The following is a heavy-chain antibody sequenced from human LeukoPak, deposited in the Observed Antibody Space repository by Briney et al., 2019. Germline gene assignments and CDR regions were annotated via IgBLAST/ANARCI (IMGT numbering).Heavy chain of an antibody. D-gene: IGHD2-21*02. CDR3: ARDNVVVTVLGAFDI. V-gene: IGHV3-48*03. CDR1: GFTLSSYE. CDR2: ISSSGSTI. Sequence: PGGSLRLSCAASGFTLSSYEMNWVRQAPGKGLEWVSYISSSGSTIYYADSVKGRFTISRDNAKNSLYLQMNSLRAEDTAVYYCARDNVVVTVLGAFDIWGQGTMVTVSS. J-gene: IGHJ3*02.